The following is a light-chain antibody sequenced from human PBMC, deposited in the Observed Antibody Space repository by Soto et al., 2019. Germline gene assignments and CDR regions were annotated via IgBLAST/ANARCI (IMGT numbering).Light chain of an antibody. CDR2: DAY. V-gene: IGKV3-11*01. J-gene: IGKJ5*01. Sequence: EVVLTQSPVTLSLSPGERATLSCRASQIFRVLLAWYQQKPGQAPRLLIYDAYNRATGIPPRFSGSGSGTDFTLTISSLEPEDSAVYYCQQRHMWPITFGQGTRLEIK. CDR1: QIFRVL. CDR3: QQRHMWPIT.